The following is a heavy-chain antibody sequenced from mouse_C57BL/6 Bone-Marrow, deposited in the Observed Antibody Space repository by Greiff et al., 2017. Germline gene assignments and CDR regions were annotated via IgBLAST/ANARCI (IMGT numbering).Heavy chain of an antibody. CDR3: ARKGLDYGNWYFDV. CDR2: IWPGGGT. V-gene: IGHV2-9-1*01. J-gene: IGHJ1*03. Sequence: QVQLKESGPGLVAPSQSLSITCTVSGFSLTSYAISWVRQPPGKGLEWLGVIWPGGGTNYNSALKSRLSISKDNSKSQVFLKMNSLQTDDTARYYCARKGLDYGNWYFDVWGTGNTVTVSS. D-gene: IGHD1-1*01. CDR1: GFSLTSYA.